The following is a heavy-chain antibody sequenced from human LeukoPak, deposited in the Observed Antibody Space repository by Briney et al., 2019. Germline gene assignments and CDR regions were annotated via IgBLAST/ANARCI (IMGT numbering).Heavy chain of an antibody. CDR1: GFTFINYY. CDR2: INPIGESV. CDR3: ARTMADGGTNH. J-gene: IGHJ5*02. V-gene: IGHV1-46*01. D-gene: IGHD5-24*01. Sequence: ASVKVSCKASGFTFINYYTHWVRQAPGQGLEWMGRINPIGESVNYAQKFQDRVTMTRDTSTNTVYLELSSLRSEDTAIYYCARTMADGGTNHWGQGTLVTVSS.